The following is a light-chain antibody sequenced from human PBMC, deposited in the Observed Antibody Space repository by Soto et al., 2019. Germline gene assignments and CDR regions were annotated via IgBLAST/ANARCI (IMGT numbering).Light chain of an antibody. CDR1: QSVSSSY. CDR3: QQFGSSFIT. Sequence: EVVMTQSPVILSVSPGERATLSCRASQSVSSSYLAWYQQKPGQAPRLLIYGASSRATGIPDRFSGSGSGTDFTLTISRLEPEDFAVYFCQQFGSSFITFGQGTRLET. V-gene: IGKV3-20*01. J-gene: IGKJ5*01. CDR2: GAS.